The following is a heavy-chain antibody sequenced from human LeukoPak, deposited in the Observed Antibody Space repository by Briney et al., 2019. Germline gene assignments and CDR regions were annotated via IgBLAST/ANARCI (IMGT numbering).Heavy chain of an antibody. D-gene: IGHD4-17*01. V-gene: IGHV3-30*18. CDR3: AKEIWPTVTTPGWTYFDY. J-gene: IGHJ4*02. CDR1: GFTFSSYG. Sequence: GGSLRLSCAASGFTFSSYGMHWVRQAPGKGLEWVAVISYDGSNKYYADSVKGRFTISRDNSKNTLYLQMNSLRAEDTAVYYCAKEIWPTVTTPGWTYFDYWGQGALVTVSS. CDR2: ISYDGSNK.